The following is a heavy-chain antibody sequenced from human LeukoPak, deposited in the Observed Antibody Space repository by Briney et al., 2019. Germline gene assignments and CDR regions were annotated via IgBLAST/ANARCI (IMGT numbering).Heavy chain of an antibody. J-gene: IGHJ2*01. CDR1: GFTVSSDY. CDR2: IYSGGST. Sequence: GGSLRLSCAASGFTVSSDYMSWVRQAPGKGLEWVSVIYSGGSTYYADSVKGRFTISRDNSKNTLYLQMNSLGAEDTAVYYCAKTGNPYCGGDCYPLGWYFDLWGRGTLVTVSS. V-gene: IGHV3-53*05. D-gene: IGHD2-21*02. CDR3: AKTGNPYCGGDCYPLGWYFDL.